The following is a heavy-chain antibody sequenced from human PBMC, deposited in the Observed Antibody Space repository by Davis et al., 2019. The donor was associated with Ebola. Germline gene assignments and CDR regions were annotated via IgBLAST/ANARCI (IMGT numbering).Heavy chain of an antibody. CDR2: IYYSGST. V-gene: IGHV4-30-4*08. CDR3: ARAGQQLVSWGWFDP. D-gene: IGHD6-13*01. Sequence: WVRQPPGKGLEWIGYIYYSGSTYCNPSLKSRVTISVDTSKNQFSLRLSSVTAADTAVYYCARAGQQLVSWGWFDPWGQGTLVTVSS. J-gene: IGHJ5*02.